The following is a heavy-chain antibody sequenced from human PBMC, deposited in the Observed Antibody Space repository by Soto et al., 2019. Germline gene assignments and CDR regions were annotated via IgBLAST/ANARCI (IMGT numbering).Heavy chain of an antibody. D-gene: IGHD6-6*01. CDR3: AITSKQFVHYYYGMDV. CDR2: ISGSGGST. V-gene: IGHV3-23*01. J-gene: IGHJ6*02. Sequence: PGGSLRLSCAASGFTFSSYAMSWVRQAPGKGLEWVSAISGSGGSTYYADSVKGRFTISRDNSKNTLYLQMNSLRAEDTAVYYCAITSKQFVHYYYGMDVWGQGTTVTVSS. CDR1: GFTFSSYA.